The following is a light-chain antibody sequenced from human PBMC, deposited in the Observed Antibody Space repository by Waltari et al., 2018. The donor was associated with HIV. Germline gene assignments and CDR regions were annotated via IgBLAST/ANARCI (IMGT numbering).Light chain of an antibody. J-gene: IGLJ3*02. Sequence: QSVLTQPPSASGTPGQRVTISCSGSSSNIGGNYVYWYQQLPGTAPKLLIYGNNRRRSGVPDRFSGSKSGTSASLAISGLRSEDEADYYCAAWDDSLSGLVFGGGTKLTVL. V-gene: IGLV1-47*01. CDR2: GNN. CDR1: SSNIGGNY. CDR3: AAWDDSLSGLV.